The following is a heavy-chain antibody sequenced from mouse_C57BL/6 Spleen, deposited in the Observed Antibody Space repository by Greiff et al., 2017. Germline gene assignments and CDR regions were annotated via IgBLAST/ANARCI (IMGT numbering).Heavy chain of an antibody. Sequence: QVQLQQPGTELVKPGASVKLSCKASGYTFTSYWMHWVKQRPGQGLEWIGNITPSNGGTNYNEKFKNKATLTVDKSSSTAYMHLSSLTSEDSAVYYCARGHYGYDGQNGCDYWGQGTTLTVSS. D-gene: IGHD2-2*01. J-gene: IGHJ2*01. CDR3: ARGHYGYDGQNGCDY. V-gene: IGHV1-53*01. CDR2: ITPSNGGT. CDR1: GYTFTSYW.